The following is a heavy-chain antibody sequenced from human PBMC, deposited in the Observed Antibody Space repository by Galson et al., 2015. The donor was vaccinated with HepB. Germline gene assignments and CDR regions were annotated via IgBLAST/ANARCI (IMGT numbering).Heavy chain of an antibody. V-gene: IGHV3-21*01. CDR2: ISSSSSYI. J-gene: IGHJ4*02. CDR1: GFTFSSYS. Sequence: SLRLSCAASGFTFSSYSMNWVRQAPGKGLEWVSSISSSSSYIYYADSVKGRFTISRDNAKNSLYLQMNSLRAEDTAVYYCARDKLSYGDYVPQLGDVSWGQGTLVTVSS. CDR3: ARDKLSYGDYVPQLGDVS. D-gene: IGHD4-17*01.